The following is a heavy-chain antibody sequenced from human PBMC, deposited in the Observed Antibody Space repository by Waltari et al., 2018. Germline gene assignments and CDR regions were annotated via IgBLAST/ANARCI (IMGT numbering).Heavy chain of an antibody. CDR1: GLTRANPG. D-gene: IGHD1-26*01. J-gene: IGHJ4*02. CDR3: TIPSGTYDDY. CDR2: IRSKTDGGTI. V-gene: IGHV3-15*01. Sequence: EIQLVESGGGLLEPGGSLRLSCAASGLTRANPGMSWARQEPGKGLEGVGRIRSKTDGGTIDYGAPVKGRFTISRDDSKNIVYLQLERLKSEDSGVYYCTIPSGTYDDYWGQGTLVTVSS.